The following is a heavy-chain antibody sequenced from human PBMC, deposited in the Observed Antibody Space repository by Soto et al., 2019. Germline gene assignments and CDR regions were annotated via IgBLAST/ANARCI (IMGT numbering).Heavy chain of an antibody. J-gene: IGHJ6*03. V-gene: IGHV6-1*01. CDR2: TYYRSKWYN. Sequence: PSQTLSLTCAISGDSVSSNSAAWNWIRQSPSRGLEWLGRTYYRSKWYNDYAVSVKSRITINPDTFKNQFSLQLNSVTPEDTAVYYCARELCGVVIISYYYYMDVWGKGTTVTVSS. CDR1: GDSVSSNSAA. D-gene: IGHD3-3*01. CDR3: ARELCGVVIISYYYYMDV.